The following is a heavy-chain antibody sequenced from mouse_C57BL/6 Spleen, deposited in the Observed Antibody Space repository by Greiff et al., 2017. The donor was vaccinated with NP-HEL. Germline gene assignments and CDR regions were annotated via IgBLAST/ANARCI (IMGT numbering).Heavy chain of an antibody. V-gene: IGHV1-54*01. CDR1: GYAFTNYL. CDR3: ARSDPEGFAY. Sequence: QVQLQQSGAELVRPGTSVKVSCKASGYAFTNYLIEWVKQRPGQGLEWIGVINPGSGGTNYNEKFKGKATLTADKSSSTAYMQLSSLTSEDSAVYFCARSDPEGFAYWGQGTLVTVSA. J-gene: IGHJ3*01. CDR2: INPGSGGT.